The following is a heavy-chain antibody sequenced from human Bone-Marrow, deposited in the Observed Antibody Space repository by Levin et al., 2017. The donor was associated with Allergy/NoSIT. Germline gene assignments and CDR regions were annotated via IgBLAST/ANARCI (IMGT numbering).Heavy chain of an antibody. Sequence: PGGSLRLSCAASGFAFSSHEMNWARQAPGKGLEWIAYISSSGTTTYYADSVKGRFTISRDNAQNSLFLQMSSLGVDDTGVYYCASASLPGDWGPHDAFDVWGQGTMVTVSS. CDR1: GFAFSSHE. V-gene: IGHV3-48*03. D-gene: IGHD7-27*01. CDR2: ISSSGTTT. J-gene: IGHJ3*01. CDR3: ASASLPGDWGPHDAFDV.